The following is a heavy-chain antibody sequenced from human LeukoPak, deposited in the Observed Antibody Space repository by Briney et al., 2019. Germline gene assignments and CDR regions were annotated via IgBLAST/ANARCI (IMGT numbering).Heavy chain of an antibody. CDR2: IKQDGSEK. Sequence: PGGSLRLSCVASGFTFSSYWMSWVCQAPGKGLEWVANIKQDGSEKYYVDSVKGRFTISRDNAKNSLYLQMNSLRAEDTAVYYCARGAWTFDYWGQGTLVSVSP. J-gene: IGHJ4*02. D-gene: IGHD3/OR15-3a*01. V-gene: IGHV3-7*01. CDR3: ARGAWTFDY. CDR1: GFTFSSYW.